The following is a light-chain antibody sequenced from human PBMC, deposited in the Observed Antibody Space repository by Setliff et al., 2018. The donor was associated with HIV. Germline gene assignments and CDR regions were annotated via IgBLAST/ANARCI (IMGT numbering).Light chain of an antibody. J-gene: IGKJ5*01. CDR3: QQFFS. V-gene: IGKV3-15*01. CDR2: ETS. Sequence: SPGTLSGSPGERATLSCRASQTVRGHLAWYQQKPGQPPRLLIHETSTRATGVPDRFSGSGSGTEFTLTIFNLQSEDSAVYYCQQFFSFGQGTRLEIK. CDR1: QTVRGH.